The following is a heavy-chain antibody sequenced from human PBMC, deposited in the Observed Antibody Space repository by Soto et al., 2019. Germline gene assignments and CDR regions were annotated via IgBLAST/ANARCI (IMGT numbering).Heavy chain of an antibody. J-gene: IGHJ5*02. D-gene: IGHD3-22*01. CDR3: ARLNYYYDSSGYYTIWLDP. Sequence: ASVKVSCKASGYTFTSYDINWVRQATGQGLEWMGWTNPNSGNTGYAQKFQGRVTMTRNTSISTAYMELSSLRSEDTAVYYCARLNYYYDSSGYYTIWLDPWGQGTLVTVSS. CDR2: TNPNSGNT. CDR1: GYTFTSYD. V-gene: IGHV1-8*01.